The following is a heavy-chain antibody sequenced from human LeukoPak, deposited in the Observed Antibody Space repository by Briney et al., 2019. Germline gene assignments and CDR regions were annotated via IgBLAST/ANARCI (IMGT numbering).Heavy chain of an antibody. Sequence: GESLKISCKGSGYRFTNYWIGRVRQMPGKGLEWMGIIYPGDSDTRYRPPFQGQVTISADKSISTAYLQWSSLKASDTAMYYCARHSDSYALDVWGKGTTVTVSS. J-gene: IGHJ6*04. D-gene: IGHD2-2*01. CDR2: IYPGDSDT. V-gene: IGHV5-51*01. CDR1: GYRFTNYW. CDR3: ARHSDSYALDV.